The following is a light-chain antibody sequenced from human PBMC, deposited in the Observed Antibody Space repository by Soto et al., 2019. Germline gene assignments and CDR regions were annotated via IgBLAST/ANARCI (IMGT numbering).Light chain of an antibody. Sequence: QSALTQPASVSGSPGQSITISCTGTIDDVGAYNYVSWYQQRPGSAPQLLIYDVNNRRSGASNRFSGSKSGHTAYLTISGLQSDDEANYHCASYTSTYTLVFGTGTKLTVL. V-gene: IGLV2-14*01. CDR3: ASYTSTYTLV. CDR1: IDDVGAYNY. J-gene: IGLJ1*01. CDR2: DVN.